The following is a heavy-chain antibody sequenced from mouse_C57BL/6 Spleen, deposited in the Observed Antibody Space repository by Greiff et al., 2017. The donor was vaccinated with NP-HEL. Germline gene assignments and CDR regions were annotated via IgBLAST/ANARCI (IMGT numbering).Heavy chain of an antibody. D-gene: IGHD2-3*01. Sequence: QVQLQQSGPELVKPGASVKISCKASGYAFSSSWMNWVKQRPGKGLEWIGRIYPGDGDTNYNGKFKGKATLTADKSSSTAYMQLSSLTSEDSAVYFCARSYDQAMDYWGQGTSVTVSS. V-gene: IGHV1-82*01. J-gene: IGHJ4*01. CDR3: ARSYDQAMDY. CDR1: GYAFSSSW. CDR2: IYPGDGDT.